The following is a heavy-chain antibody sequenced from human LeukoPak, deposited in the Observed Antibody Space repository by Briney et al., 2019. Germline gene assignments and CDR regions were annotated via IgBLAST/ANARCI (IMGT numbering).Heavy chain of an antibody. J-gene: IGHJ4*02. CDR3: AKKGATTGDFDY. V-gene: IGHV3-23*01. CDR1: GFTFSNFL. CDR2: ISGSGGDT. D-gene: IGHD1-26*01. Sequence: GGSLKLSCAASGFTFSNFLMTWVRQAPGKGPEWVSAISGSGGDTYYADSVKGRFTISRDNSKNTLYLQMNSLRAEDTAVYYCAKKGATTGDFDYWGQGTLVTVSS.